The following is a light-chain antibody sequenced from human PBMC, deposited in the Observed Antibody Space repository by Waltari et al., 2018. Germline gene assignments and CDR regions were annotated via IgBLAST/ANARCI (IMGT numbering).Light chain of an antibody. CDR3: QQYNNWPLT. J-gene: IGKJ4*01. CDR2: GAS. CDR1: HFVDGK. V-gene: IGKV3-15*01. Sequence: EIRMTQSPATLSVAPGERDTLFCRASHFVDGKVAWYQQRPGQAPRLLMYGASIRATGFPPRFTASGSGTQFTLTIGSLQSEDFAVYFCQQYNNWPLTFGGGTRVEV.